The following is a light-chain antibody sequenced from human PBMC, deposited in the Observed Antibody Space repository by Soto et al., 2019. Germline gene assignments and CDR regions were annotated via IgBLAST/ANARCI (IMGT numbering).Light chain of an antibody. J-gene: IGKJ2*01. CDR3: QQSDSYPYT. CDR1: QTITNY. V-gene: IGKV1-39*01. Sequence: MTQSPSSLSVSVGDRVTITCRASQTITNYLNWYQQKPGKAPKLLVYAASSLQSGVPSRFSGNGSGTDFTLTISSLQPEDFASYYCQQSDSYPYTFGQGTKLEIK. CDR2: AAS.